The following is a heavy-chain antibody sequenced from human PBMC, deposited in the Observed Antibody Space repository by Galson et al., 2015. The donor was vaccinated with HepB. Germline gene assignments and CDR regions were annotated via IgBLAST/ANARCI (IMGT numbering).Heavy chain of an antibody. Sequence: VKVSCKASGYTFTGYYMHWVQQAPGKGLEWMGLVDPEDGETIYAEKFQGRVTITADTSTDTAYMELSSLRSEDTAVYYCATDRVQGGYDAFDIWGQGTMVTVSS. CDR1: GYTFTGYY. J-gene: IGHJ3*02. CDR3: ATDRVQGGYDAFDI. CDR2: VDPEDGET. D-gene: IGHD1-26*01. V-gene: IGHV1-69-2*01.